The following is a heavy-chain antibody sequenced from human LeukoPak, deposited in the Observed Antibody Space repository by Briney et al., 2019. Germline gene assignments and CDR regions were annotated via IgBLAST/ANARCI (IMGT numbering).Heavy chain of an antibody. V-gene: IGHV1-69*06. CDR1: GGTFGSYV. J-gene: IGHJ4*02. Sequence: VASVEVSCKASGGTFGSYVINWVRQAPGQGLEWMGGIIPMFDTTYYAQKFQGRVTMTEDTSTDTAYMELSSLRSEDTAVYYCATGGGDPKYGSGSYYYWGQGTLVTVSS. CDR3: ATGGGDPKYGSGSYYY. CDR2: IIPMFDTT. D-gene: IGHD3-10*01.